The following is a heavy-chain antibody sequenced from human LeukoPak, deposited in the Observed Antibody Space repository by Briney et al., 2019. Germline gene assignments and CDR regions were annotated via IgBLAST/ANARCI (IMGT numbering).Heavy chain of an antibody. Sequence: SETLSLTCTVSGGSISTYYWSWIRQPPGKGLEWIGYIYYSGSTNYNPSLKSRVTISVDTSKNQFSLRLRSVTAADTAVYYCARVYSSGWCVIDNWGQGTLVTVSS. V-gene: IGHV4-59*01. J-gene: IGHJ4*02. CDR2: IYYSGST. CDR1: GGSISTYY. CDR3: ARVYSSGWCVIDN. D-gene: IGHD6-19*01.